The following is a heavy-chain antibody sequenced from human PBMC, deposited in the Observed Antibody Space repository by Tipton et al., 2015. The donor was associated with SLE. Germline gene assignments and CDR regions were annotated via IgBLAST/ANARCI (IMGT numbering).Heavy chain of an antibody. V-gene: IGHV4-38-2*02. CDR3: ARRWDTSTWDY. Sequence: TLSLTCTVSRYSISGGYYWGWFRQPPGKGLEGFGCLHHSGRSYYSPSLKSRVSISLDTSKNQFSLRLSSVTASDTAVYFCARRWDTSTWDYWGQGALVTVAS. J-gene: IGHJ4*02. CDR2: LHHSGRS. CDR1: RYSISGGYY. D-gene: IGHD6-13*01.